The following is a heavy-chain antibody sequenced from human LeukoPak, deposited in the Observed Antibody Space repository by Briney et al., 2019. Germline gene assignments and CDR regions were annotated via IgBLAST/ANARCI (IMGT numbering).Heavy chain of an antibody. V-gene: IGHV4-59*08. Sequence: SETLSLTCTVSGASMCNHYWSWIRQPPGKGLEWIGYIYQSGTTNYNPSLKSRVTISVDTSRNQFFLKLTSVTAADTAVYYCARGFYGDYVFWGQGTLVFVSS. J-gene: IGHJ4*02. CDR1: GASMCNHY. CDR3: ARGFYGDYVF. CDR2: IYQSGTT. D-gene: IGHD4-17*01.